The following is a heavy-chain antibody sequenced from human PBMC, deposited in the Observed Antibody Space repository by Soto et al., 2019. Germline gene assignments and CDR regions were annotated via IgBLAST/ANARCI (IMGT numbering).Heavy chain of an antibody. CDR3: ARGSRYQLLSYYYYGMYV. CDR1: GGTFSSYA. Sequence: QVQLVQSGTEVKKPGSSVKVSCKASGGTFSSYAISWVRQAPGQGLEWMGGIIPIFGTANYAQKFQGRVTITADESTSTAYMELSSLRSDDTAVYYCARGSRYQLLSYYYYGMYVWGQGTTVTVSS. CDR2: IIPIFGTA. V-gene: IGHV1-69*12. D-gene: IGHD2-2*01. J-gene: IGHJ6*02.